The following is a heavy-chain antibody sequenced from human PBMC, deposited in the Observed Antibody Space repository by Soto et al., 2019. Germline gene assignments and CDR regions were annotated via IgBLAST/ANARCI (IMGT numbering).Heavy chain of an antibody. V-gene: IGHV3-30*18. Sequence: GGSLRLSCAASGFTFSDYAMHWVRQAPGKGLEWVAVVSHDGSNTYYADSVKGRFTISRDNSKNTLYLQMNSLRAEDTSVYYCAKEGGLSGSYYISSSYYFDYWGQGTLVTVSS. CDR2: VSHDGSNT. CDR1: GFTFSDYA. J-gene: IGHJ4*02. CDR3: AKEGGLSGSYYISSSYYFDY. D-gene: IGHD1-26*01.